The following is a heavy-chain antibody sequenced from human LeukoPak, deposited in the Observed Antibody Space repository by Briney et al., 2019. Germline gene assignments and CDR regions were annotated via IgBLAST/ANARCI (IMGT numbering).Heavy chain of an antibody. V-gene: IGHV1-46*01. CDR3: ARDHYGDYYFDY. D-gene: IGHD4-17*01. J-gene: IGHJ4*02. CDR2: INPSGGST. Sequence: ASVKVSCKASGYSFTDYYMYWVRQAPGQGLEWMGIINPSGGSTSYAQKFQGRVTMTRDTSTSTVYMELSSLRSEDTAVYYCARDHYGDYYFDYWGQGTLVTVSS. CDR1: GYSFTDYY.